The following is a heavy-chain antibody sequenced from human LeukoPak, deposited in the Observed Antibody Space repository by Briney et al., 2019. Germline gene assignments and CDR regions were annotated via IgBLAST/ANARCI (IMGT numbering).Heavy chain of an antibody. V-gene: IGHV1-69*05. CDR3: ASGTIFGVVMRAEYFQH. J-gene: IGHJ1*01. CDR1: GYSFSSYG. D-gene: IGHD3-3*01. CDR2: IIPIFGTA. Sequence: ASVKVSCKASGYSFSSYGMTWVRQAPGQGLEWMGGIIPIFGTANYAQKFQGRVTITTDESTSTAYMELSSLRSEDTAVYYCASGTIFGVVMRAEYFQHWGQGTLVTVSS.